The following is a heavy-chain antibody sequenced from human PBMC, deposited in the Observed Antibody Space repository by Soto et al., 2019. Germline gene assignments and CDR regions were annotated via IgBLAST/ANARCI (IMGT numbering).Heavy chain of an antibody. CDR2: IWYDGSNK. D-gene: IGHD3-3*01. V-gene: IGHV3-33*01. J-gene: IGHJ4*02. CDR3: ARDFRYDFWSSHDY. CDR1: GFTFSSYG. Sequence: GGSLRLSCAASGFTFSSYGMHWVRQAPGKGLEWVAVIWYDGSNKYYADSVKGRFTISRDNSKNTLYLQMNSLRAEDTAVYYCARDFRYDFWSSHDYWGQGTLVTVSS.